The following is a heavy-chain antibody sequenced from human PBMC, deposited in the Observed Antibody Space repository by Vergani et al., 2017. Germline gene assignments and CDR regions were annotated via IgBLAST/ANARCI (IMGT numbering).Heavy chain of an antibody. CDR3: ARHLSTTVTTTYNWFDP. CDR1: GGSISSYY. Sequence: QVQLQESGPGLVKPSETLSLTCTVSGGSISSYYWSWIRQPPGKGLEWIGYIYYSGSTNYNPSLKSRVTISVDTSKNQFSLKLSSVTAADTAVYYCARHLSTTVTTTYNWFDPWGQGTLVTVSS. J-gene: IGHJ5*02. CDR2: IYYSGST. V-gene: IGHV4-59*08. D-gene: IGHD4-17*01.